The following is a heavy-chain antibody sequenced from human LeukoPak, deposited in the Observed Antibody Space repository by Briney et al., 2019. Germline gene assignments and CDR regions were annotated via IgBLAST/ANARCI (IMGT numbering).Heavy chain of an antibody. Sequence: PWASVKVSCKASGYTFTSYGISWVRQAPGQGLEWMGWISAYNGNTNYAQKLQGRVTMTTDTSTSTAYMELRSLTSDDTAVYYCARVLRSDWGSWNWFDPWGQGTLVTVSS. CDR1: GYTFTSYG. CDR3: ARVLRSDWGSWNWFDP. D-gene: IGHD7-27*01. V-gene: IGHV1-18*01. CDR2: ISAYNGNT. J-gene: IGHJ5*02.